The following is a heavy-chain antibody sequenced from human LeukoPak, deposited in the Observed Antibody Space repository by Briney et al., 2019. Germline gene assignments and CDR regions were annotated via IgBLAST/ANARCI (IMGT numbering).Heavy chain of an antibody. Sequence: SETLSLTCTVSGGSVSSGSYYWSWMRQPPGKGLEWIGNIYYSGSTNYNPSLKSRVTISVDTSKNQFSLKLSSVTAADTAVYYCARSPYDYVWGSYRLGPFDYWGQGTLVTVSS. J-gene: IGHJ4*02. CDR2: IYYSGST. CDR1: GGSVSSGSYY. D-gene: IGHD3-16*02. V-gene: IGHV4-61*01. CDR3: ARSPYDYVWGSYRLGPFDY.